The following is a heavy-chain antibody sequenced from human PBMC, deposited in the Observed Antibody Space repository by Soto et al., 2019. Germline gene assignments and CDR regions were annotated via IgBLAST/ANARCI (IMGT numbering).Heavy chain of an antibody. V-gene: IGHV3-74*01. CDR3: ARDTLELLYYFDY. CDR2: INSDGSSA. D-gene: IGHD1-7*01. J-gene: IGHJ4*02. Sequence: GGSLRLSCAASGFTFSNYWMHWVRQAPGKGLVWVSRINSDGSSASYADSVKGRFTISRDNAKNTLYLQMNSLRAEDTAVYYCARDTLELLYYFDYWGQGTLVTVSS. CDR1: GFTFSNYW.